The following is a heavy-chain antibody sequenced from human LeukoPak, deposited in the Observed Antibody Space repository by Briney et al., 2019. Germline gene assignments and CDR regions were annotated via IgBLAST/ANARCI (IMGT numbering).Heavy chain of an antibody. CDR3: ARDWRFLELTQAFDI. CDR1: GGSINNYN. V-gene: IGHV4-59*01. J-gene: IGHJ3*02. CDR2: IHYTGST. Sequence: PSETLSVSCTVSGGSINNYNWSWIRQPPGKRLEWIGYIHYTGSTNYNPSLKSRVTISVDTPKNQFSLKLSSVTAADTAVYYCARDWRFLELTQAFDIWGQGTMVTVSS. D-gene: IGHD3-3*01.